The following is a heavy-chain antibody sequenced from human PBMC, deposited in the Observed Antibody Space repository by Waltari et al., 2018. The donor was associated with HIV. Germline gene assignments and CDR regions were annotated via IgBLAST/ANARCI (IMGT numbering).Heavy chain of an antibody. CDR3: ARQDSSGGNYYYGMDV. J-gene: IGHJ6*02. D-gene: IGHD3-22*01. Sequence: EVQLVESGGGLVKPGGSLRLSCAASGFTFSSYSMNWVRQAPGKGLEWVSSISSSSIYISYADSVKGRLTISRDNAKNSLYLQMNSLRAEDTAVYYCARQDSSGGNYYYGMDVWGQGTTVTVSS. CDR1: GFTFSSYS. V-gene: IGHV3-21*01. CDR2: ISSSSIYI.